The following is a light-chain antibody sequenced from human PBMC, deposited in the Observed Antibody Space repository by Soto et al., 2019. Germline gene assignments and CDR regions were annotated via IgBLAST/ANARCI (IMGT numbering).Light chain of an antibody. CDR1: QSVDSY. CDR2: EAS. Sequence: EIGLTQSPVTLSLSPGERATLSCRASQSVDSYLAWYQQKPGQAPRLLIYEASNRASGIPARFSGSGSGTDFTLTISSLEPEDFAVYYCQQRSNWPLPFGGGTKVEIK. J-gene: IGKJ4*01. CDR3: QQRSNWPLP. V-gene: IGKV3-11*01.